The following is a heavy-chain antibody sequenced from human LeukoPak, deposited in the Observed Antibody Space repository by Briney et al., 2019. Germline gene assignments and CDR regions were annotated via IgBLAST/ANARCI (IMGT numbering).Heavy chain of an antibody. CDR3: AGFRYYYGSGSYPVFDY. CDR2: ISAYNGNT. Sequence: ASVKVSCKASGYTFTSYGISWVRQAPGQGLERMGWISAYNGNTNYAQKLQGRVTMTTDTSTSTAYMELRSLRSDDTAVYYCAGFRYYYGSGSYPVFDYWGQGTLVTVSS. CDR1: GYTFTSYG. V-gene: IGHV1-18*01. J-gene: IGHJ4*02. D-gene: IGHD3-10*01.